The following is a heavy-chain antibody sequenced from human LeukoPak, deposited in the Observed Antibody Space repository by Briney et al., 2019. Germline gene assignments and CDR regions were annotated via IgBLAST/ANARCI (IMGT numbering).Heavy chain of an antibody. D-gene: IGHD2-15*01. V-gene: IGHV3-23*01. CDR3: AKAPCSAGSCYFSD. J-gene: IGHJ4*02. CDR2: ISGRGDST. CDR1: GFTFSSFA. Sequence: GGSLRLSCAASGFTFSSFAMTWVRQAPGKGLEWVSGISGRGDSTYYADSVKGQFTISRDNSKNTLYLQMSSLRADDTAVYFCAKAPCSAGSCYFSDWGQGTLVTVSS.